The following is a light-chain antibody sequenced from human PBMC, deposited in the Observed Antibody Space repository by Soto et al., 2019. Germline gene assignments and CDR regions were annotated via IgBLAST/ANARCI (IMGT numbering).Light chain of an antibody. CDR2: RNN. CDR3: AAWDDSVSGWV. CDR1: SSNIGKNF. Sequence: QSVLTQPPSASGTPGQSVSISCSGSSSNIGKNFVYWYQQLPGTAPKLLIYRNNQRPSGVPDRFSGSKSGTSASLAISGLRSEDEADYYCAAWDDSVSGWVFGGGTQLTVL. V-gene: IGLV1-47*01. J-gene: IGLJ3*02.